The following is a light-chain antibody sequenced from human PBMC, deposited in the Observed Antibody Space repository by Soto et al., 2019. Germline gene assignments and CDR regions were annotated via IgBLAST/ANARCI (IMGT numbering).Light chain of an antibody. V-gene: IGLV2-14*03. CDR2: DVS. Sequence: QSVLNQPASGFGSPGQSITISCTGTSNDVGGYNYVSWYQHHPGKAPKLIIYDVSNRPSGVSIRFSGSKSDNTASLTISGLQPEDEADYHCSSHTTSNTRQSVFGTRTKSPS. CDR1: SNDVGGYNY. CDR3: SSHTTSNTRQSV. J-gene: IGLJ1*01.